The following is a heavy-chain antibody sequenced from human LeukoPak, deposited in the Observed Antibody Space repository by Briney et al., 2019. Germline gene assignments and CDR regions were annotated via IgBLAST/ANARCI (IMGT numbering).Heavy chain of an antibody. V-gene: IGHV3-21*01. CDR3: ARDLAYGDDGL. J-gene: IGHJ4*02. CDR2: ISSSSSYI. Sequence: GGSLRLSRAASGFTLSNYSMNWVRQAPGKGLEWVAFISSSSSYIFYADSLKGRFTISRDNAKNSLYLQMNSLRADDTAVYYCARDLAYGDDGLWGQGTLVTVSS. D-gene: IGHD4-17*01. CDR1: GFTLSNYS.